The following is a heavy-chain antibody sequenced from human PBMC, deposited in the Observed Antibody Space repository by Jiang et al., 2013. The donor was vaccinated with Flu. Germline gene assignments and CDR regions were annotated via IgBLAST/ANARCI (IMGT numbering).Heavy chain of an antibody. CDR3: RCMLIPNDAFDI. V-gene: IGHV4-39*07. Sequence: GSGLVKPSETLSLTCTVSGGSISSSSYYWGWIRQPPGKGLEWIGSIYYSGSTYYNPSLKSRVTISVDTSKNQFSLKLSSVTAADTAVYYCRCMLIPNDAFDIWGQGTMVTVSS. J-gene: IGHJ3*02. CDR1: GGSISSSSYY. D-gene: IGHD2-8*01. CDR2: IYYSGST.